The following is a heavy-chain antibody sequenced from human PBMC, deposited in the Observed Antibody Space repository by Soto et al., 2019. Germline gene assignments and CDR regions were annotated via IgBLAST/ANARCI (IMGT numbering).Heavy chain of an antibody. CDR3: ARGYGSGSYYNALNWFDP. J-gene: IGHJ5*02. Sequence: SETLSLTCAVYGGSFSGYYWSWIRQPPGKGLEWIGEINHSGSTNYNPSLKSRVTISVDTSKNQFSLKLSSVTAADTAVYYCARGYGSGSYYNALNWFDPWGQGTLVTVSS. V-gene: IGHV4-34*01. CDR1: GGSFSGYY. D-gene: IGHD3-10*01. CDR2: INHSGST.